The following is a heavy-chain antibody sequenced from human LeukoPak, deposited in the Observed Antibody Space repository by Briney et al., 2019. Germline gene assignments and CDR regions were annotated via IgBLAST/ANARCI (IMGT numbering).Heavy chain of an antibody. CDR2: INHSGSI. D-gene: IGHD3-16*02. CDR3: AREDYDYVWGSYRLEYYFDY. V-gene: IGHV4-34*01. J-gene: IGHJ4*02. CDR1: GGSFSGYY. Sequence: SETLSLTCAVYGGSFSGYYWSWIRQPPGKGLEWIGEINHSGSINYNPSLKSRVTISVDTSKNQFSLKLSSVTAADTAVYYCAREDYDYVWGSYRLEYYFDYWGQGTLVTVSS.